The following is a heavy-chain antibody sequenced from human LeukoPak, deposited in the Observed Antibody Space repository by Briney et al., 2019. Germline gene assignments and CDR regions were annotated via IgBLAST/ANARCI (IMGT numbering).Heavy chain of an antibody. Sequence: SETLSLTCIVSGGSINSYWSWIRQPAGKGLEWIGRISGSGTITYNPALQSRLTISIDTSKNQFSLKLMSVTAADTAVYYCARDSGTTGELKFDPWGQGILVTVSS. CDR2: ISGSGTI. CDR3: ARDSGTTGELKFDP. V-gene: IGHV4-4*07. D-gene: IGHD3-10*01. J-gene: IGHJ5*02. CDR1: GGSINSY.